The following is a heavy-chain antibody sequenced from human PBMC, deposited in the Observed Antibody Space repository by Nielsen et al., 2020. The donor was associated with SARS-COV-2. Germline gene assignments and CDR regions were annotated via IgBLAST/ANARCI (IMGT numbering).Heavy chain of an antibody. J-gene: IGHJ3*01. V-gene: IGHV3-7*01. CDR2: IKPGGSEK. CDR3: ARDWSRAFDV. Sequence: GESLKISCAASGFTFSSLWMSWVRQVPGKGLEWVADIKPGGSEKFYVDSVKGRFTISRDNAKNSMSLQMNSPRVEDAAVYYCARDWSRAFDVWGQGTMVTVSS. CDR1: GFTFSSLW.